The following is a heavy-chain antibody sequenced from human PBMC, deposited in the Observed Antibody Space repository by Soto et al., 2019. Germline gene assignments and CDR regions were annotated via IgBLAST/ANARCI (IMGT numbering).Heavy chain of an antibody. CDR3: ARRTYYYYYMDV. Sequence: EVQLVESGGGLVQPGGSLRLSCAASGFTFSSYSMNWVRQAPGKGLEWVSYISSSSSTIYYADSVKGRFTISRDNVKNSLYRQMNSLRAEDTAVDFCARRTYYYYYMDVWGKGTTVTVSS. CDR1: GFTFSSYS. CDR2: ISSSSSTI. V-gene: IGHV3-48*01. J-gene: IGHJ6*03.